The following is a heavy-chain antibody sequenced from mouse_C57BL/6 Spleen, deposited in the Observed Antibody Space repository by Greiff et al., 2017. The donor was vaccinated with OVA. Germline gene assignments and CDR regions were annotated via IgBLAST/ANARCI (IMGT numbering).Heavy chain of an antibody. CDR2: IYPSDSET. CDR1: GYTFTSYW. Sequence: QVQLQQPGAELVRPGSSVKLSCKASGYTFTSYWMDWVKQRPGQGLEWIGNIYPSDSETHYNQKFKDKATLTVDKSSSTAYMQLSSLTSEDSAVYYCARSNGGYYYGSSPYFDYWGQGTTLTVSS. J-gene: IGHJ2*01. D-gene: IGHD1-1*01. V-gene: IGHV1-61*01. CDR3: ARSNGGYYYGSSPYFDY.